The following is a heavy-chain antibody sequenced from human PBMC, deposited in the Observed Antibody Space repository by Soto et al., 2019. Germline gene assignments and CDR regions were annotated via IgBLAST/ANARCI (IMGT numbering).Heavy chain of an antibody. D-gene: IGHD3-10*01. J-gene: IGHJ6*02. V-gene: IGHV4-59*01. Sequence: PSETQSLTCTVSGGSISSYYWSWIRQPPGKGLEWIGYIYYSGSTNYNPSLKSRVTISVDTSKNQFSLKLSSVTAADTAVYYCASTWYYYGSGSYYTPYYYYYGMDVWGQGTTVTVSS. CDR3: ASTWYYYGSGSYYTPYYYYYGMDV. CDR2: IYYSGST. CDR1: GGSISSYY.